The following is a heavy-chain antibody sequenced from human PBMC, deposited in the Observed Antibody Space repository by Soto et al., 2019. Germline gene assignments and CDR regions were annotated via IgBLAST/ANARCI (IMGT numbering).Heavy chain of an antibody. J-gene: IGHJ4*02. CDR2: IYYSGST. D-gene: IGHD2-15*01. V-gene: IGHV4-61*01. CDR3: ASESVVLAATYFDY. CDR1: GGSVSSGSYY. Sequence: SETLSLTCTVSGGSVSSGSYYWSWIRQPPGKGLEWIGYIYYSGSTNYNHSLKSRVTISVDTSKNQFSLKLSSVTAADTAVYYRASESVVLAATYFDYWGQGTLVTVS.